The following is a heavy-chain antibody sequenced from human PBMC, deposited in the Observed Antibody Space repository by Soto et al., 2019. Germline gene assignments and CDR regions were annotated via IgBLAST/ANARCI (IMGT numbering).Heavy chain of an antibody. CDR1: GFTFSSYW. V-gene: IGHV3-74*01. Sequence: EVQLVESGGGLVQPGGSLRLSCAASGFTFSSYWMHWVRQAPGKGLVWVSRINSDGSSTSYADSVKGRFTISRDNAKNTLYLQMNSLRAEDTAVYYCARDRQWLVYYDYYYMDVWGKGTMVTVSS. J-gene: IGHJ6*03. CDR3: ARDRQWLVYYDYYYMDV. CDR2: INSDGSST. D-gene: IGHD6-19*01.